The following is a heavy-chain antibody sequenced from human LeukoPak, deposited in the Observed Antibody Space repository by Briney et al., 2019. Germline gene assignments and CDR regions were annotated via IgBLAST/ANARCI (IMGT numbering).Heavy chain of an antibody. J-gene: IGHJ3*02. Sequence: PGGSLRLSCAASGFTFSSYAMNRVRQAPGKGLEWVSVIYSGGSTYYADSVKGRFTISRDNSKNTLYLQMDSLRAEDTAVYYCARDSLLRLYAFDIWGQGTMVTVSS. V-gene: IGHV3-66*01. CDR3: ARDSLLRLYAFDI. CDR1: GFTFSSYA. CDR2: IYSGGST. D-gene: IGHD2-8*01.